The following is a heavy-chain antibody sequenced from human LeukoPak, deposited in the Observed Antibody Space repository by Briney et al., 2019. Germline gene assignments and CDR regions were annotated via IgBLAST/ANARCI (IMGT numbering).Heavy chain of an antibody. D-gene: IGHD6-19*01. CDR2: IYYSGST. V-gene: IGHV4-59*01. Sequence: PSETLSLTCTVSGGSINSYYWSWIRQTPGKGLEWIGYIYYSGSTNYNPSLKSRVTISVDTSKNQFSLKLSSVTAADTAVYYCARASSGWYSLFDSWGQGTLVTVSS. CDR1: GGSINSYY. CDR3: ARASSGWYSLFDS. J-gene: IGHJ4*02.